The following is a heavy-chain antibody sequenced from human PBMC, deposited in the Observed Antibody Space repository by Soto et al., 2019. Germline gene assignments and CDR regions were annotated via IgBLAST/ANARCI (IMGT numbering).Heavy chain of an antibody. CDR3: ARDGDCSGGSCYLGYGLDV. CDR2: IYYSGDT. V-gene: IGHV4-31*01. D-gene: IGHD2-15*01. Sequence: QVQLQESGPGLVKPSQTLSLTCTVSGGSINSGGYYWSWIRQHPGKGLEWIGKIYYSGDTSYNPSIKSITTMSIDTSKNQFSLKLTSVTAADTAVYYCARDGDCSGGSCYLGYGLDVWGRGTTVTVSS. J-gene: IGHJ6*02. CDR1: GGSINSGGYY.